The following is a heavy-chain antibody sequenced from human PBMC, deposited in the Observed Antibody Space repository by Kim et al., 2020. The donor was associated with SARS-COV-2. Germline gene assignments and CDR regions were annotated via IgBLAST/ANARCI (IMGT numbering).Heavy chain of an antibody. Sequence: GGSLRLSCAASGFTFSSYCMHWVRQVPGKGLEWVAVIWYDGSNKYYADSVKGRFTISRDNSKNTLYLQMNSLRAEDTAVYYCARNPLWFREEGYYYYMDVWGKGTTVTVSS. CDR3: ARNPLWFREEGYYYYMDV. V-gene: IGHV3-33*01. CDR1: GFTFSSYC. J-gene: IGHJ6*03. CDR2: IWYDGSNK. D-gene: IGHD3-10*01.